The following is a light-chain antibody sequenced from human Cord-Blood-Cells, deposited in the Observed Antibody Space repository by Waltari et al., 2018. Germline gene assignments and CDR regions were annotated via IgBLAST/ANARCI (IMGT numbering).Light chain of an antibody. CDR2: RNN. Sequence: QSMLTQPPSASGTPGQRVTISCSGSSSNIGSNYLNWYQQLPGTAPKLLIYRNNQRPSGVPDRFSGSKSGTSASLAISGLRSEDEADYYCAAWDDSLSGPMFGGGTKLTVL. CDR3: AAWDDSLSGPM. J-gene: IGLJ3*02. CDR1: SSNIGSNY. V-gene: IGLV1-47*01.